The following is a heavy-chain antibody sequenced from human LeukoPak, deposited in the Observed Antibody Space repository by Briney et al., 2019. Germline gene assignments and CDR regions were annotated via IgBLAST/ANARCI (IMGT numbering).Heavy chain of an antibody. CDR3: AKDRPDVGYFDY. Sequence: GGSLRLSCAASGFTFSSYAMSWARQAPGKGLEWVSAISGSGGSTYYADSVKGRFTISRDNAKNTLYLQMNSLRAEDTAVYYCAKDRPDVGYFDYWGQGTLVTVSS. CDR1: GFTFSSYA. V-gene: IGHV3-23*01. CDR2: ISGSGGST. D-gene: IGHD1-14*01. J-gene: IGHJ4*02.